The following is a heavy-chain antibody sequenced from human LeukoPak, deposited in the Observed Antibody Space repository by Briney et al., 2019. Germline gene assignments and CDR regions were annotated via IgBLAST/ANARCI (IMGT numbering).Heavy chain of an antibody. D-gene: IGHD4-17*01. J-gene: IGHJ4*02. Sequence: GGSLRLSCAASGFTFSSYAMSWVPQAPGTGLECVSAINGSGGSTYYADSVKGRFTISRDNSKNTLYLQMNSLRAEDTAVYYCAKDPSDYGDSTFDYWGQGTLVTVSS. V-gene: IGHV3-23*01. CDR2: INGSGGST. CDR3: AKDPSDYGDSTFDY. CDR1: GFTFSSYA.